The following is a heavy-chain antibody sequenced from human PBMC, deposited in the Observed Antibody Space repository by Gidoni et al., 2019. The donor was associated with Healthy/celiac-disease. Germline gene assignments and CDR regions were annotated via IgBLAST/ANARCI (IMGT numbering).Heavy chain of an antibody. V-gene: IGHV3-72*01. CDR3: ASDDWAYVIDV. Sequence: VKLVESGGGLIQPGGSLRLSCAASGFACSDHYMDWVRQAPGKGLAWVGRTRNKANTYTTQYAASGKGRFTISRDDSKYSLYLQMNSLKTADTSVYYCASDDWAYVIDVWGQGTTVTVSS. CDR1: GFACSDHY. D-gene: IGHD2-21*01. J-gene: IGHJ6*02. CDR2: TRNKANTYTT.